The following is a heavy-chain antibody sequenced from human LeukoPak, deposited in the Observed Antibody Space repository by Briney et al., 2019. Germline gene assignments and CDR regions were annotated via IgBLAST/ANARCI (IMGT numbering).Heavy chain of an antibody. CDR1: GYTFTGYY. Sequence: VASVKVSCKASGYTFTGYYMHWVRQAPGQGLEWMGWINPNSGGTNYAQKFQGRVTMTRDTSISTAYMELSRLRSDDTAVYYCANLYYYDSSGYYLDDAFDIWGQGTMVTVSS. CDR2: INPNSGGT. CDR3: ANLYYYDSSGYYLDDAFDI. D-gene: IGHD3-22*01. V-gene: IGHV1-2*02. J-gene: IGHJ3*02.